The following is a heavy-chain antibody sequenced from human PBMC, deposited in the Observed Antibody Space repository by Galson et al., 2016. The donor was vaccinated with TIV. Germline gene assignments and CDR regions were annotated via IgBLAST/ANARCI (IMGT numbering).Heavy chain of an antibody. Sequence: QSGAEVKKPGASVKVSCKASGYTFINYYLHWVRQVPGRTLEWMGWINPDSGGAEFAQKFQGRVTMTRDTSISTAYLDLSRLRSDDTAVYYWARAIEWFGDTGLGNDHWGQATLVTGSS. CDR1: GYTFINYY. J-gene: IGHJ4*02. D-gene: IGHD3-10*01. V-gene: IGHV1-2*02. CDR2: INPDSGGA. CDR3: ARAIEWFGDTGLGNDH.